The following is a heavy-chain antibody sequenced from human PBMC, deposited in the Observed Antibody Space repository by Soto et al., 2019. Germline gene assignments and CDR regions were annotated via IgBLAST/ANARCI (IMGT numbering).Heavy chain of an antibody. D-gene: IGHD2-15*01. J-gene: IGHJ4*02. Sequence: EVQLVESGGGLVQPGGSLRLSCAASGFTFSSYWMSWVRQAPGKGLEWVANIKQDGSEKYYVDSVKGRFTISRDNAKNSLYLQMNSLRAEDTAVYYCATAGGAANFDYWGQGTLVTVSS. CDR1: GFTFSSYW. V-gene: IGHV3-7*01. CDR3: ATAGGAANFDY. CDR2: IKQDGSEK.